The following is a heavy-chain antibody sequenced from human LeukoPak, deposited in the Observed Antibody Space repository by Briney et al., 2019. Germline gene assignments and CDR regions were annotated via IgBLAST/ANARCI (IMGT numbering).Heavy chain of an antibody. CDR3: AREDYYYYMDV. J-gene: IGHJ6*03. CDR1: GGSISSGDYY. CDR2: IYYSGST. V-gene: IGHV4-30-4*08. Sequence: NPSETLSLTCTVSGGSISSGDYYWSWIRQPPGKRLEWIGYIYYSGSTYYNPSLKSRVTISVDTSKNQFSLKLSSVTAADTAVYYCAREDYYYYMDVWGKGTTVTVSS.